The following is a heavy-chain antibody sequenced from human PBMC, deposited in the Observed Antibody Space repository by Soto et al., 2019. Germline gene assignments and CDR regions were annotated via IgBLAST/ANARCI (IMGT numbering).Heavy chain of an antibody. CDR3: CKDISSPHWVTGAVWFDP. V-gene: IGHV3-9*01. J-gene: IGHJ5*02. CDR1: GFTFDDFA. CDR2: ISWNSGST. Sequence: EVQLVESGGGLVQPGKSLRLSCAVSGFTFDDFAMHWVRQAPGKGLEWVSGISWNSGSTGYADSVKGRFTISRDNAKNSMYLQMNSLTTEDTAFYYCCKDISSPHWVTGAVWFDPRGQGTLVTVSS. D-gene: IGHD5-18*01.